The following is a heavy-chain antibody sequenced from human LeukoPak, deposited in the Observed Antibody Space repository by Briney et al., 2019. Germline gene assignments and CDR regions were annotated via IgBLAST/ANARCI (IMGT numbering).Heavy chain of an antibody. V-gene: IGHV3-21*01. J-gene: IGHJ6*02. CDR2: ISSSSSYI. Sequence: GGSLRLSCAASGFTFSSYSMNWVRQAPGEGLEWVSSISSSSSYIYYADSVKGRFTISRDNAKNSLYLQMNSLRAEDTAVYYCARVDADYYGSGSYYHYYYYGMDVWGQGTTVTVSS. CDR3: ARVDADYYGSGSYYHYYYYGMDV. CDR1: GFTFSSYS. D-gene: IGHD3-10*01.